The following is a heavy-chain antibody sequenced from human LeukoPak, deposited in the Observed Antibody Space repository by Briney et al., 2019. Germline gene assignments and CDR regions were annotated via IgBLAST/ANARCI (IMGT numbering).Heavy chain of an antibody. V-gene: IGHV1-46*01. Sequence: GASVKVSCKASGFTFTNYYLHWVRQAPGQGLEWMGIINPGGGTTSYAQKFQGRVTMTRDTSTRTVYMELSSLRSEDTAVYYCARDPRCDSGGYCLDDAFDIWGQGTMVTVSS. D-gene: IGHD3-22*01. J-gene: IGHJ3*02. CDR1: GFTFTNYY. CDR3: ARDPRCDSGGYCLDDAFDI. CDR2: INPGGGTT.